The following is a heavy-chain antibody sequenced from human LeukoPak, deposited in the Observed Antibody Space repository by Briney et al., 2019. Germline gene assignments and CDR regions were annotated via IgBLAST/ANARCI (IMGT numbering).Heavy chain of an antibody. J-gene: IGHJ4*02. CDR3: ARARYYYDSSGSYCFDY. CDR2: IYYSGST. D-gene: IGHD3-22*01. CDR1: GGSISSSSYY. Sequence: SETLSLTCTVSGGSISSSSYYWGWIRQPPGKGLEWIGSIYYSGSTYYNPSLKSRVTISVDTSKNQFSLKLSSVTAADTAVYYCARARYYYDSSGSYCFDYWGQGTLVTVSS. V-gene: IGHV4-39*07.